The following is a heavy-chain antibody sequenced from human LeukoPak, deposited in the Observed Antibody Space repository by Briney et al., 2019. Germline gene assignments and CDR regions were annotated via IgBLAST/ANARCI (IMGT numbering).Heavy chain of an antibody. CDR1: GFTFSSYG. V-gene: IGHV3-33*01. D-gene: IGHD3-9*01. CDR3: ARYDILTGYDY. CDR2: IWYDGSNK. Sequence: PGRSLRLSCAASGFTFSSYGMHWVRQAPGKGLEWVAVIWYDGSNKYYADSVKGRFTISRDNSKNTQYLQMNSLRAEDTAVYYCARYDILTGYDYWGQGTLVTVSS. J-gene: IGHJ4*02.